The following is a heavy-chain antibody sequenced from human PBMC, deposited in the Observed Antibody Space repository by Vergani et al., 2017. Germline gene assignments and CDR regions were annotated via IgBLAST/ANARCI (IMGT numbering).Heavy chain of an antibody. CDR3: AAGRYDFWSGYFCHY. J-gene: IGHJ4*02. CDR1: GFAFDDYA. Sequence: EVQLVESGGGLVQPGRSLRLSCAASGFAFDDYAMHWVRQAPGKGLEWVSGISWNSGSIGYADSVKGRFTISRDNAKNSLYLQMNSLRAEDTALYYCAAGRYDFWSGYFCHYWGQGTLVTVSS. CDR2: ISWNSGSI. D-gene: IGHD3-3*01. V-gene: IGHV3-9*01.